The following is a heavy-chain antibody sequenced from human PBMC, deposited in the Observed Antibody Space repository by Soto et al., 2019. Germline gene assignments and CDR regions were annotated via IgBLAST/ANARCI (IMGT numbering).Heavy chain of an antibody. D-gene: IGHD3-22*01. CDR3: ASHSYDSSGYTGPEDAFDI. Sequence: PGESVKISCKGSGYSFTSYWIGWVLQRPGKDLEWMGIIYPGDSDTRYSPSFQGQVTISADKSISTAYLQWSSLKASDTAMYYCASHSYDSSGYTGPEDAFDIWGQGTMVTVSS. J-gene: IGHJ3*02. CDR2: IYPGDSDT. V-gene: IGHV5-51*01. CDR1: GYSFTSYW.